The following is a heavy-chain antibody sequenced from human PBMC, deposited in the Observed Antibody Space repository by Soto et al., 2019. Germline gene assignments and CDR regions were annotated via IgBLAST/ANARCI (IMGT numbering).Heavy chain of an antibody. V-gene: IGHV1-3*01. Sequence: QVQLVQSGAEVKKPGASVKVSCKASGYTFTRYAMHWVRQAPGQRLEWMGWINAGNGNTKYSQKFQGRVTITRDTSASTAYMELSSLRSEDTAVYYCARDLGVGAASDYWGQGTLVTVSS. CDR3: ARDLGVGAASDY. D-gene: IGHD1-26*01. J-gene: IGHJ4*02. CDR2: INAGNGNT. CDR1: GYTFTRYA.